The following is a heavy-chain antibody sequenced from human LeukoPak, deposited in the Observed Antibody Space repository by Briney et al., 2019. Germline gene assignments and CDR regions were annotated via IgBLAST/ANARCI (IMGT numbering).Heavy chain of an antibody. D-gene: IGHD2-8*01. V-gene: IGHV1-2*02. Sequence: ASVKVSCKASGYTFTGYYMHWVRQAPGQGLEWMGWINPKSGGTNYEQKFQGRVTMTRDTSISTAYMELSSLKSEDTAVYYCAREDVVLVDAVRYYYYGMDVWGQGTTVTVSS. J-gene: IGHJ6*02. CDR2: INPKSGGT. CDR3: AREDVVLVDAVRYYYYGMDV. CDR1: GYTFTGYY.